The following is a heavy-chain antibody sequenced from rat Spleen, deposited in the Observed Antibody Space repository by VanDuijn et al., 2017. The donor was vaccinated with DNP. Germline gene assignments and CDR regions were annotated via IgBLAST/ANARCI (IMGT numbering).Heavy chain of an antibody. CDR2: ITYDGGGN. V-gene: IGHV5-22*01. CDR1: GFTFSDYY. D-gene: IGHD1-10*01. J-gene: IGHJ3*01. Sequence: EVQLVESGGGLVQPGKSLKLFCAASGFTFSDYYMAWVRQAPTKGLEWVAYITYDGGGNYYKDSVKGRFTISRDNAKSTLYLQMNSLRSEDMATYYCARATYNNHGGFAYWGQGTLVTVSS. CDR3: ARATYNNHGGFAY.